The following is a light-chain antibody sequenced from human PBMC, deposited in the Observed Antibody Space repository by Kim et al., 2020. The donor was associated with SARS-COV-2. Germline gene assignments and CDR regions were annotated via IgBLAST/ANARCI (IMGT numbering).Light chain of an antibody. Sequence: DSIGDRVTSTCRASQSISSYLHGYQQKPGKAPKLLIYAASNLQSGVPSNFSGSGSGTDFTLTISSLQPEDFATYYCQQSYSSPKTFGQGTKVDIK. CDR1: QSISSY. J-gene: IGKJ1*01. V-gene: IGKV1-39*01. CDR3: QQSYSSPKT. CDR2: AAS.